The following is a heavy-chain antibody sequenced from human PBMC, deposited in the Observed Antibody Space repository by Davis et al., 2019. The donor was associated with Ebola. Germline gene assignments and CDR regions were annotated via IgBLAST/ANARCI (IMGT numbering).Heavy chain of an antibody. Sequence: GGSLRLSCAASGFIFKTYTMHWVRQASGKGLEWVGRIRSKANSYATAYAASVKGRFTISRDDSKNTAYLQMNSLKTEDTAVYYCARGGDAFDIWGQGTMVTVSS. CDR3: ARGGDAFDI. V-gene: IGHV3-73*01. CDR2: IRSKANSYAT. D-gene: IGHD3-16*01. J-gene: IGHJ3*02. CDR1: GFIFKTYT.